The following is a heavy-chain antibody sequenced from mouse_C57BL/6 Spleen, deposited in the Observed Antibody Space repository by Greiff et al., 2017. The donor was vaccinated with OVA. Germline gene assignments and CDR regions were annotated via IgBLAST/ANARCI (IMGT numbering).Heavy chain of an antibody. D-gene: IGHD2-5*01. V-gene: IGHV2-9-1*01. CDR2: IWTGGGT. Sequence: VKLVESGPGLVAPSQSLSITCTVSGFSLTSYAISWVRQPPGKGLEWLGVIWTGGGTNYKSALKSRLSISNDNSKSQGFLKMNSLQTDDTARYYCARAYYSNYYAMDYWGQGTSVTVYS. J-gene: IGHJ4*01. CDR3: ARAYYSNYYAMDY. CDR1: GFSLTSYA.